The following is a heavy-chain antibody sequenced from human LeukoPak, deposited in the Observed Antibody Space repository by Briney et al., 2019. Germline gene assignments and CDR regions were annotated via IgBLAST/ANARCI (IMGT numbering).Heavy chain of an antibody. CDR3: ARDYYDSSGSDAFDI. CDR1: GYSFTNYW. V-gene: IGHV5-10-1*01. CDR2: IDPSDSYA. J-gene: IGHJ3*02. D-gene: IGHD3-22*01. Sequence: GESLKISCKGSGYSFTNYWISWVRQMPGKGVEWMGKIDPSDSYANYSPSFQGHVTISADKSITTAYLQWGSLKASDTAMYYCARDYYDSSGSDAFDIWGQGTMVTVYS.